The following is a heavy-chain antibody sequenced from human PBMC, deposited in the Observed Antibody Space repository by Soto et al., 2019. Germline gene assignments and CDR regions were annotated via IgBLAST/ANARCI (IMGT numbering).Heavy chain of an antibody. Sequence: QVQLVQSGAEEKKPGASVKVSCKASGYTFTSYAMHWVRQAPGQRLEWMGWINAGNGNTKYSQKFQGRVTITRDTSASTGYMELSTLRPEDTAVYYCARAWVVVTAPDYWGQGTLVTVSS. V-gene: IGHV1-3*05. J-gene: IGHJ4*02. CDR1: GYTFTSYA. CDR2: INAGNGNT. CDR3: ARAWVVVTAPDY. D-gene: IGHD2-21*02.